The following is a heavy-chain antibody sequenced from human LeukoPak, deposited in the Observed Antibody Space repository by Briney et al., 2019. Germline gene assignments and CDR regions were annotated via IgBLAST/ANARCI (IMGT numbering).Heavy chain of an antibody. J-gene: IGHJ5*02. CDR1: RYTFTSYD. Sequence: ASVKVSCKASRYTFTSYDINWVRQATGQGLEWMGWMNPNSGNTGYAQKFQGRVTITRNTSISTAYMELSSLRSEDTAVYYCARGRARRASRNNWFDPWGQGTLVTVSS. V-gene: IGHV1-8*03. CDR3: ARGRARRASRNNWFDP. CDR2: MNPNSGNT. D-gene: IGHD2-2*01.